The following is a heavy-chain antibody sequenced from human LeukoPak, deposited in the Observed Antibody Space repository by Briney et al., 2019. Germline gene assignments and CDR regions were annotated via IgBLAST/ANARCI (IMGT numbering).Heavy chain of an antibody. CDR1: GFTFSNYA. D-gene: IGHD5-12*01. CDR2: ISGGGGST. J-gene: IGHJ4*02. CDR3: AKTSTYRVGAFDY. Sequence: GGSLRLSCAASGFTFSNYAMSWVRQAPGKGLEWVSDISGGGGSTYYADSVKGRFSISRDNSRNTLYLQMNSLRAEDTAVYYCAKTSTYRVGAFDYWGQETLVPVSS. V-gene: IGHV3-23*01.